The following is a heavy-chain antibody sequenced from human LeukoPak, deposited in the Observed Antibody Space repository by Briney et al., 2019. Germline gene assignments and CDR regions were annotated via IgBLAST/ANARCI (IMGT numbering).Heavy chain of an antibody. J-gene: IGHJ4*02. Sequence: ASVKVSCKTPGYTFSDYFIHWVRQAPGQGLEWMGWINPYSGGANFAQKFQGRVTMTRDTSTSTVYMELSRLRSDDTAVYYSARSSGSYLVHFDYWGQGTLVTVSS. CDR3: ARSSGSYLVHFDY. CDR1: GYTFSDYF. D-gene: IGHD1-26*01. V-gene: IGHV1-2*02. CDR2: INPYSGGA.